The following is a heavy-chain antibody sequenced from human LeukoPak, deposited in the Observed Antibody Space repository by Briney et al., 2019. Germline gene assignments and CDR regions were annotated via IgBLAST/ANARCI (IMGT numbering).Heavy chain of an antibody. V-gene: IGHV1-18*01. CDR2: ISAYNGNT. CDR3: ARVGSTGSPHSVRFLEWLKWDNYYYYMDV. Sequence: ASVKVSRKASGYTFTSYGISWVRQAPGQGLEWMGWISAYNGNTNYAQKLQGRVTMTTDTSTSTAYMELRSLRSDDTAVYYCARVGSTGSPHSVRFLEWLKWDNYYYYMDVWGKGTTVTVSS. CDR1: GYTFTSYG. J-gene: IGHJ6*03. D-gene: IGHD3-3*01.